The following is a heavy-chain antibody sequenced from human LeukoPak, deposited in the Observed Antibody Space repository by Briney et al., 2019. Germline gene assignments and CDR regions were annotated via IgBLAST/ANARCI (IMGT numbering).Heavy chain of an antibody. Sequence: GASVKVSCKASGYVFSNHGISWVRQAPGQGLEWMGWISGYNDNKTPAQSFQDRVTMTIDTSSNTAYMELRSLRSDDTALYFCVRDGDRDAYYYGFDFWGQGTLVTVSS. CDR2: ISGYNDNK. V-gene: IGHV1-18*01. J-gene: IGHJ4*02. CDR3: VRDGDRDAYYYGFDF. CDR1: GYVFSNHG. D-gene: IGHD3-10*01.